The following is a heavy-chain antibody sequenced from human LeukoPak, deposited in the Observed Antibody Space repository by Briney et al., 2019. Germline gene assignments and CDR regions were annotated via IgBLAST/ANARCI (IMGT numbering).Heavy chain of an antibody. J-gene: IGHJ4*02. V-gene: IGHV4-38-2*01. CDR3: ARLLYYYDSSGSQFDY. CDR2: LYYNGRT. Sequence: SETLSLTCSVSGYSISNGYYWGWIRQPPGKGLEWIGSLYYNGRTFYNPSLKSRVSLSVDTSNNQFSLKLSSVTAADTAVYYCARLLYYYDSSGSQFDYWGQGTLVTVSS. D-gene: IGHD3-22*01. CDR1: GYSISNGYY.